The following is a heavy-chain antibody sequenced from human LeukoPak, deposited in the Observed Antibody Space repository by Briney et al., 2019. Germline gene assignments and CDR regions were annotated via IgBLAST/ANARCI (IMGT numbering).Heavy chain of an antibody. J-gene: IGHJ4*02. CDR2: IYPGDSDT. V-gene: IGHV5-51*01. CDR3: ARGGYFDWLAIDY. D-gene: IGHD3-9*01. CDR1: GYSFTSYW. Sequence: KVSCKASGYSFTSYWIGWVRQMPGKGLEWMGIIYPGDSDTRYSPSFQGQVTISADKSISTAYLQWSSLKASDTAMYYCARGGYFDWLAIDYWGQGTLVTVSS.